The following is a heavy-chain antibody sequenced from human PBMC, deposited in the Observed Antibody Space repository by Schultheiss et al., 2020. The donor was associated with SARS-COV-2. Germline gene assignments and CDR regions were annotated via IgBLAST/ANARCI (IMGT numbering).Heavy chain of an antibody. CDR1: GFTFSSYA. CDR2: ISGSGGST. D-gene: IGHD3-10*01. V-gene: IGHV3-23*01. Sequence: GGSLRLSCAASGFTFSSYAVSWVRQAPGKGLEWVSAISGSGGSTYYADSVKGRFTISRDNSKNTLYLQMNSLRAEDTAVYYCARDVVFLRRGVIDYWGQGTLVTVSS. CDR3: ARDVVFLRRGVIDY. J-gene: IGHJ4*02.